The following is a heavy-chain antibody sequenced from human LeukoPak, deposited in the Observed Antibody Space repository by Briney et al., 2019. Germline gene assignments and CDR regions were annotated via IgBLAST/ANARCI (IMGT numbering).Heavy chain of an antibody. CDR2: IIPIFGTA. V-gene: IGHV1-69*13. CDR1: GGTFSSYA. J-gene: IGHJ3*02. Sequence: SVKVPCKASGGTFSSYAISWVRQAPGQGLEWMGGIIPIFGTANYAQKFQGRVTITADESTSTAYMELSSLRSEDTAVYYCAREGVAVLDMKVGAFDIWGQGTMVTVSS. CDR3: AREGVAVLDMKVGAFDI. D-gene: IGHD2-15*01.